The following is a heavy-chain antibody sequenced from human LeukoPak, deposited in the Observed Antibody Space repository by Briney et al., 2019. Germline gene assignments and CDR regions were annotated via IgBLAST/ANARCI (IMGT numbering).Heavy chain of an antibody. CDR2: INTNTGNP. D-gene: IGHD6-13*01. CDR1: GYTFTSYA. V-gene: IGHV7-4-1*02. CDR3: ARDPEQQLATTIHYFDY. J-gene: IGHJ4*02. Sequence: ASVKVSCKASGYTFTSYAMNWVRQAPGQGLEWMGWINTNTGNPTYAQGFTGRFVFSLDTSVSTAYLQISSLKAEDTAVYYCARDPEQQLATTIHYFDYWGQGTLVTVSS.